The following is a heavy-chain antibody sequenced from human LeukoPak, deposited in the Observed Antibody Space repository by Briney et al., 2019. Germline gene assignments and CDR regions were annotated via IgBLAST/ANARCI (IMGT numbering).Heavy chain of an antibody. CDR3: ARYSSDSALDI. Sequence: GGSLTLSCAASGFTLSDYYMSWIRQAPGKGLEWVSYISSSGSTIYYADSVKGRFTISRDKAKNSLFLQMNSLRAEDTAVYSCARYSSDSALDIWGQGTMVTLSS. CDR1: GFTLSDYY. J-gene: IGHJ3*02. V-gene: IGHV3-11*01. CDR2: ISSSGSTI. D-gene: IGHD6-19*01.